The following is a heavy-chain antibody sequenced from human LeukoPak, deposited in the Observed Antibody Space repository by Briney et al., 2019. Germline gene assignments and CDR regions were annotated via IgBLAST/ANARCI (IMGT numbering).Heavy chain of an antibody. V-gene: IGHV4-4*09. CDR3: ARHQRNYLDY. CDR2: IYTSGST. Sequence: SETLSLTCTVSGGSISSYCWSWIRQPPGKGLEWIGYIYTSGSTNYNPSLKSGVTISVDTSKNQFSLKLSSVTAADTAVYYCARHQRNYLDYWGQGTLVTVSS. J-gene: IGHJ4*02. CDR1: GGSISSYC.